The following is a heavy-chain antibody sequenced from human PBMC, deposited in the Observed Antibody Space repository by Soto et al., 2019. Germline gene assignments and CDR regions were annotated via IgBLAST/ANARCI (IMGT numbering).Heavy chain of an antibody. V-gene: IGHV3-21*06. D-gene: IGHD3-16*01. J-gene: IGHJ4*02. CDR2: ISSSSAYI. CDR1: GFTFGSFP. CDR3: ARDGLTFGGD. Sequence: EVHLVEAGGGLVKPGESLTLSCAASGFTFGSFPLNWVRQAPGKGLEWVSSISSSSAYIYYAESVKGRFTTSRDNARSTLYLQMNSLRLDDTAVYFCARDGLTFGGDWGQGALVAVSS.